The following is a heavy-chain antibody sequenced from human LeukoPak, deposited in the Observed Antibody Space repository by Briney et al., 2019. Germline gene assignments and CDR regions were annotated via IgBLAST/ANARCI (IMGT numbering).Heavy chain of an antibody. D-gene: IGHD2-15*01. CDR2: INPNSGGT. CDR3: ARDTYSGGSCYSVFNY. CDR1: GYTFTGYY. V-gene: IGHV1-2*02. Sequence: ASVKVSCKASGYTFTGYYMHWVRQAPGQGLEWMGWINPNSGGTNYAQKLQGRVTMTRDTPISTAYMELSRLRSDDTAVYYCARDTYSGGSCYSVFNYWGQGTLVTVSS. J-gene: IGHJ4*02.